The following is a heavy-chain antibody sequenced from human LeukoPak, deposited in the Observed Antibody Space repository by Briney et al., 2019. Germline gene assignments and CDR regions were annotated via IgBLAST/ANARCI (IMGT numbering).Heavy chain of an antibody. CDR1: GYTFTSYG. CDR2: ISAYNGNT. Sequence: GASVKVSCKASGYTFTSYGISWVRQAPGQGLEWMGWISAYNGNTNYAQKLQGRVTMTTDTSTSTAYMELRSLRSDDTAVYYCARGEGLIVPAAMDFDYWGQGTLVTVSS. J-gene: IGHJ4*02. D-gene: IGHD2-2*01. CDR3: ARGEGLIVPAAMDFDY. V-gene: IGHV1-18*01.